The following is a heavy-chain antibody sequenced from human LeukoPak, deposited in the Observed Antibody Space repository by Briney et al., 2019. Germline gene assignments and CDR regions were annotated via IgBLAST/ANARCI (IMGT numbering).Heavy chain of an antibody. J-gene: IGHJ4*02. Sequence: PGGSLRLSCAASGFTFSSYGMHWVRQAPGKGLEWVAFIRYDGSNKYYADSVKGRFTISRDNSKNTLYLQMNSLRAEDTAVYYCARGSSNSFATGYWGQGTLVTVSS. CDR1: GFTFSSYG. CDR3: ARGSSNSFATGY. V-gene: IGHV3-30*02. CDR2: IRYDGSNK. D-gene: IGHD4-23*01.